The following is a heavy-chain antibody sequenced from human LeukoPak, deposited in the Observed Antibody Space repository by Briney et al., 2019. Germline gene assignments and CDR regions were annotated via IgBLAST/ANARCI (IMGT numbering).Heavy chain of an antibody. Sequence: GGSLRLSCAASGFTFSTFAMIWVRQPPGKGLEWVSVIYSGGNTYYADSVKGRFTISRDNSKNTLYLQMNSLRVEDTAVYYCARDGTQGSKFRYMGVWGKGTTVTISS. D-gene: IGHD1-26*01. CDR3: ARDGTQGSKFRYMGV. V-gene: IGHV3-23*03. CDR2: IYSGGNT. CDR1: GFTFSTFA. J-gene: IGHJ6*03.